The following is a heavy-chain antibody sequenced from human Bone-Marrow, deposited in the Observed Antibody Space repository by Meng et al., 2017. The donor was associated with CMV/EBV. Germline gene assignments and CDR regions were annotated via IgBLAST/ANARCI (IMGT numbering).Heavy chain of an antibody. D-gene: IGHD3-10*01. J-gene: IGHJ4*02. CDR1: GDSVSSNSAA. CDR2: TYYRSKWYD. V-gene: IGHV6-1*01. CDR3: ARNRAGLLWFGD. Sequence: SGDSVSSNSAAWNWIRQYPSRGIEWLGRTYYRSKWYDDYAVSVKSRITINPDTSKNQFSLQLNSVTPEDTAVYYCARNRAGLLWFGDWGQGTLVTVSS.